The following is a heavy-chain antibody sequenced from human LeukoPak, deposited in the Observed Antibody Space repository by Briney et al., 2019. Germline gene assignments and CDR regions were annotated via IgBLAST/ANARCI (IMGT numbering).Heavy chain of an antibody. CDR3: ARGRVGQWLVDAFDI. V-gene: IGHV3-21*01. D-gene: IGHD6-19*01. J-gene: IGHJ3*02. CDR2: ISTSSGFL. CDR1: GFTFSRYS. Sequence: GGSLRLSCAASGFTFSRYSMNWVRQAPGKGLEWVSSISTSSGFLYYADSVKGRFTISRDNAKNSPYLQMNSLRAEDTAVYYCARGRVGQWLVDAFDIWGQGTMVTVSS.